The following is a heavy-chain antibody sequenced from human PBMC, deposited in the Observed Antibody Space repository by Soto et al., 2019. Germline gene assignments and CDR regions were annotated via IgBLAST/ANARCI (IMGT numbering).Heavy chain of an antibody. J-gene: IGHJ3*02. CDR1: GGSFSGYY. Sequence: SSETLSLTCAVYGGSFSGYYWSWTRQPPGKGLEWIGEINHSGSTNYNPSLKSRVTISVDTSKNQFSLKLSSVTAADTAVYYCARGSKYRVAFDIWGQGTMVTVSS. D-gene: IGHD6-6*01. CDR3: ARGSKYRVAFDI. V-gene: IGHV4-34*01. CDR2: INHSGST.